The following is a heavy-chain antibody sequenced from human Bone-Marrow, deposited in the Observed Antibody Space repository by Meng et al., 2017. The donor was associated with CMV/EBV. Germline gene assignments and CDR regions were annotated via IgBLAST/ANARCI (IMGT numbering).Heavy chain of an antibody. CDR3: ARDWVDYYDSSGYYYHYYYGMDA. D-gene: IGHD3-22*01. J-gene: IGHJ6*02. V-gene: IGHV4-34*01. CDR2: INHSGST. Sequence: SETLSLTCAVYGGSFSGYYWSWIRQPPGKGLEWIGEINHSGSTNYNPSLKSRVTISVDTSKNQFSLKLSSVTAADTAVYYCARDWVDYYDSSGYYYHYYYGMDAWGQGTTVTVSS. CDR1: GGSFSGYY.